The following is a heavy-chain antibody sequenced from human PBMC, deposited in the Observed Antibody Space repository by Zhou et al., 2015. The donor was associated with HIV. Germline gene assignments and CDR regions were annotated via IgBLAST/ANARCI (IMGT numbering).Heavy chain of an antibody. V-gene: IGHV1-2*04. Sequence: QVQLVQSGAEVKKPGASVKVSCKASGYTFTGYYLHWVRQAPGQGLEWMGWINPNSGGTNYAQKFQGWVTMTRDTSISTAYMELSRLRSDDTAVYYCARPNKAATATLDLDYWGQGTLVTVSS. J-gene: IGHJ4*02. CDR3: ARPNKAATATLDLDY. CDR1: GYTFTGYY. CDR2: INPNSGGT. D-gene: IGHD2-21*02.